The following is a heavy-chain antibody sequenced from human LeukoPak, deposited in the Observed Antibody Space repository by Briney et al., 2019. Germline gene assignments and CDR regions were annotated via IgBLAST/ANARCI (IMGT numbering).Heavy chain of an antibody. Sequence: SQTLSLTCTVSGGSISSGDYYWRWIRQPPGKGLEWIGYIYYSGSTYYNPSLKSRVTISVDTSKNQFSLKLSSVTAADTAVYYCARARYGSGSYCHPWGQGTLVTVSS. J-gene: IGHJ5*02. CDR2: IYYSGST. D-gene: IGHD3-10*01. V-gene: IGHV4-30-4*01. CDR3: ARARYGSGSYCHP. CDR1: GGSISSGDYY.